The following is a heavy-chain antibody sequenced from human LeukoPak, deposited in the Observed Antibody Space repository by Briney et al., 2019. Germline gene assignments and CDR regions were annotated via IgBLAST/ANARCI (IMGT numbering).Heavy chain of an antibody. V-gene: IGHV1-18*01. CDR2: ISAYNGNT. CDR1: GYTFTSYG. Sequence: GASVKVSCKASGYTFTSYGISWVRQAPGQGLEWMGWISAYNGNTNYAQKLQGRVTMTTDTSTSTAYMELRSLRSDDTAVYYCARSGYSYGYGYYYYGMDVWGQGTTVTVS. J-gene: IGHJ6*02. CDR3: ARSGYSYGYGYYYYGMDV. D-gene: IGHD5-18*01.